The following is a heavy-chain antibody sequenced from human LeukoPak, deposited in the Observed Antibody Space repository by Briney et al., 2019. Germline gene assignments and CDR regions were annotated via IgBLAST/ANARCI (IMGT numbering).Heavy chain of an antibody. CDR3: ARTYSGSPRLVAFDI. Sequence: GGSLRLSCAASGFTFSSYSMNWARQAPGKGLEWVSSISSSSSYIYYADSVKGRFTISRDNAKNSLYLQMNSLRAEDTAVYYCARTYSGSPRLVAFDIWGQGTMVTVSS. J-gene: IGHJ3*02. D-gene: IGHD1-26*01. V-gene: IGHV3-21*01. CDR1: GFTFSSYS. CDR2: ISSSSSYI.